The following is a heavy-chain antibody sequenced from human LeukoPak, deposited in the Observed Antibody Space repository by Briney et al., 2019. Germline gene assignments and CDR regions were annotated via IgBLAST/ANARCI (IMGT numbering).Heavy chain of an antibody. CDR3: ARGGIVLMVYARRNWFDP. CDR1: GGSFSGHY. D-gene: IGHD2-8*01. J-gene: IGHJ5*02. V-gene: IGHV4-34*01. CDR2: INHSGST. Sequence: SETLSLTCAVYGGSFSGHYWSWIRQPPGKGLEWIGEINHSGSTNYNPSLKSRVTISVDTSKNQFSLKLSSVTAADTAVYYCARGGIVLMVYARRNWFDPWGQGTLVTVSS.